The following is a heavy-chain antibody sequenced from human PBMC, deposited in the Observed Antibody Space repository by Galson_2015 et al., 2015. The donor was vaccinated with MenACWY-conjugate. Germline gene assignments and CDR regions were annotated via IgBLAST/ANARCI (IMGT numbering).Heavy chain of an antibody. Sequence: SLRLSCAASGFTFSSYTINWVRQAPGKGLEWVSSISMSSSYIYYADSVKGRFTISRDNAKSSLYLQMNSLRAEDTAVYYCARPLSRSSWYGSGMDVWGQGTTVTVSS. D-gene: IGHD6-13*01. CDR2: ISMSSSYI. CDR3: ARPLSRSSWYGSGMDV. V-gene: IGHV3-21*06. CDR1: GFTFSSYT. J-gene: IGHJ6*02.